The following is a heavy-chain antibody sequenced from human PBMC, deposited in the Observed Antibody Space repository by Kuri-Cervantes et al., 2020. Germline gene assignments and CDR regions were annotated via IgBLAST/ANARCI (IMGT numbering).Heavy chain of an antibody. V-gene: IGHV1-18*01. J-gene: IGHJ3*02. CDR2: ISAYSAKT. D-gene: IGHD2-2*01. CDR3: ARDAYCSSITCLKNAFDI. CDR1: GDTFSRYG. Sequence: ASVKVSCKASGDTFSRYGINWVRQAPGQGLEWMGWISAYSAKTKYAQKLQGRVTMTTDTSTSTAYMELRSLRSDDTAVYYCARDAYCSSITCLKNAFDIWGQGTMVTVSS.